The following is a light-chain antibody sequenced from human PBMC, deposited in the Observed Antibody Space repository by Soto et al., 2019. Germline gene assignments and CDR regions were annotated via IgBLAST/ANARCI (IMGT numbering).Light chain of an antibody. CDR3: QQSYSTSWT. CDR2: TTS. V-gene: IGKV1-39*01. CDR1: QSISTN. Sequence: QLTQSPSSLSASVGDRVTITCRASQSISTNLNWYQQKSGRVPKLLIHTTSKLQSAVPSRFSGSGFGTEFTLTISSLQPEDFATYFCQQSYSTSWTFGQGTKMEVK. J-gene: IGKJ1*01.